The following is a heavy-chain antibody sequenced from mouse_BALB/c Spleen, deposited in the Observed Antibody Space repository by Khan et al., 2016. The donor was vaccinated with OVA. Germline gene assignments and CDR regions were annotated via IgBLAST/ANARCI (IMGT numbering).Heavy chain of an antibody. J-gene: IGHJ3*01. D-gene: IGHD1-1*01. CDR2: INPYNDGA. CDR3: ARDYGSSCWFAY. Sequence: EVQLQESGPELVKPGASVKMSCKASGYTFTNYIIHWVKQKPGQGLEWIGYINPYNDGAKYNEKFKGKATLTSDKSSSTAYMELSGLTSKDAAVFYCARDYGSSCWFAYWGQGTLVTVSA. CDR1: GYTFTNYI. V-gene: IGHV1S136*01.